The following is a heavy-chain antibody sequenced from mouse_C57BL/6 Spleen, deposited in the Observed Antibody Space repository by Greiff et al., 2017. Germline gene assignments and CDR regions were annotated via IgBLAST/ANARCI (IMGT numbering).Heavy chain of an antibody. CDR2: IDPETGGT. CDR1: GYTFTDYE. J-gene: IGHJ2*01. CDR3: TRSSYGYDVAGY. D-gene: IGHD2-2*01. V-gene: IGHV1-15*01. Sequence: QVQLQQSGAELVRPGASVTLSCKASGYTFTDYEMHWVKQTPVHGLEWIGAIDPETGGTAYNQKFKGKAILTADKSSSTAYMELHSLTSEDSAVYYCTRSSYGYDVAGYWGQGTTLTVSS.